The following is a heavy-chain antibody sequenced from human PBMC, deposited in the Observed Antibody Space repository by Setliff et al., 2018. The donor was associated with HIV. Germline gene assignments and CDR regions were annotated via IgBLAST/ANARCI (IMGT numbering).Heavy chain of an antibody. CDR2: IYASGKT. CDR3: ARAAYSGTYLWGPATDL. V-gene: IGHV4-61*09. J-gene: IGHJ2*01. Sequence: PSETLSLTCTVSGGSITRGSYYWSWIRQPAGKGLEWIGHIYASGKTHYSPSLKSRITISADTSKNQLSLNLSSVTAADTAVYYCARAAYSGTYLWGPATDLWGRGTLVTVSS. D-gene: IGHD1-26*01. CDR1: GGSITRGSYY.